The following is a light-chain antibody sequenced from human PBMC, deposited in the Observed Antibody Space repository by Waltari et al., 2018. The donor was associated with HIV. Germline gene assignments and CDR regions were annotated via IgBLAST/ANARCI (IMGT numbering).Light chain of an antibody. V-gene: IGLV4-69*01. CDR2: LNSDGSH. CDR3: QTWGTGPHVV. J-gene: IGLJ2*01. CDR1: SGHSSYA. Sequence: QLVLTQSPSASASLGASVKLTCTLSSGHSSYAIAWHQQQPEKGPRYLMKLNSDGSHSQGDGIPDRFSGSSSGAERYLTISSLQSEDEADYYCQTWGTGPHVVFGGGTTLTVL.